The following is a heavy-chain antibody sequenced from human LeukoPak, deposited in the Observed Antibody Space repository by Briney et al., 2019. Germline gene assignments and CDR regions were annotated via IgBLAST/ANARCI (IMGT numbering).Heavy chain of an antibody. Sequence: GGSLRLSCAASGFTFSSYGMHWVRQSPGKGLEWVAFLRYDGSEKYYADSVKGQFTISRDNSKDTLYLQMNSLRPEDTAVYYCAAGRAFFDYWGQGTLVTVSS. CDR2: LRYDGSEK. CDR3: AAGRAFFDY. D-gene: IGHD1-26*01. J-gene: IGHJ4*02. V-gene: IGHV3-30*02. CDR1: GFTFSSYG.